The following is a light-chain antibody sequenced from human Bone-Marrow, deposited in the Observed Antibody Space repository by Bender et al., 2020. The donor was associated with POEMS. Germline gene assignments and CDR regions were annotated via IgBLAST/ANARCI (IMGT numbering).Light chain of an antibody. J-gene: IGLJ3*02. V-gene: IGLV2-11*01. CDR2: DVT. CDR1: SSDVGGYNY. Sequence: QSALTQPASVSGSPGQSITISCTGTSSDVGGYNYVSWYQQHPGKAPNLMIYDVTKRPSGVPDRFTASKSGNTASLTISGLQAEDEADYSCCSYAGSHTWVFGGGTKLTVL. CDR3: CSYAGSHTWV.